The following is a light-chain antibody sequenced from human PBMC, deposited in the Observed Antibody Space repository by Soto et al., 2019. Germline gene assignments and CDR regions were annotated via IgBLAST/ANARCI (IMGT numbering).Light chain of an antibody. Sequence: EIVLTHSPATLSLSPGQRATLSCRASQSISSDLAWYQQKPGQAPRLLIYDASSRAPGIPDRFSGGGSGTGLTVAISRLEPEDFAVYYCQQFSSYPLTLGGGAQVDIK. CDR3: QQFSSYPLT. CDR2: DAS. V-gene: IGKV3-11*01. CDR1: QSISSD. J-gene: IGKJ4*01.